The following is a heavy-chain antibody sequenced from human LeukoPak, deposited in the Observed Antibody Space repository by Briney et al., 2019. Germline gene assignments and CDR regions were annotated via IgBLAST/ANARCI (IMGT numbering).Heavy chain of an antibody. CDR1: GFTFSSYA. CDR3: AKDGGRDYDYVWGSYRYIVAFDY. Sequence: PGGSLRLSCAASGFTFSSYAMSWVRQAPGKGLEWVSAISGSGGSTYYADSVKGRFTISRDNSKNTLYLQMNSLRAEDTAVYYCAKDGGRDYDYVWGSYRYIVAFDYWGQGTLVTVSS. V-gene: IGHV3-23*01. D-gene: IGHD3-16*02. CDR2: ISGSGGST. J-gene: IGHJ4*02.